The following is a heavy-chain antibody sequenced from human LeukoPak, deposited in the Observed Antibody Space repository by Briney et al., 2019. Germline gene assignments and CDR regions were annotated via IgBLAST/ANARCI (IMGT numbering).Heavy chain of an antibody. D-gene: IGHD3-22*01. CDR1: GFTFSSYA. V-gene: IGHV3-23*01. CDR2: ISGSGGST. CDR3: AKYFETGYDSSGYYFDY. Sequence: PGGSLRLSCAASGFTFSSYAMSWVRQAPGKGLEWVSGISGSGGSTYYADSVKGRFTISRDNSKNTLYLQMNSLRAEDTAVYYCAKYFETGYDSSGYYFDYWGQGTLVTVSS. J-gene: IGHJ4*02.